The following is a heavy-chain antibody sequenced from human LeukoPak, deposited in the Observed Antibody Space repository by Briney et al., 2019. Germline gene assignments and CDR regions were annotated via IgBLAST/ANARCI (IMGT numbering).Heavy chain of an antibody. V-gene: IGHV4-39*07. J-gene: IGHJ4*02. CDR2: IYHSGST. Sequence: SSETLSLTCTVSSGSISSSSYYWGWIRQPPGKGLEWIGEIYHSGSTNYNPSLKSRVTISVDKSKNQFSLKLSSVTAADTAVYYCARVSSGWYRNFDYWGQGTLVTVSS. CDR1: SGSISSSSYY. CDR3: ARVSSGWYRNFDY. D-gene: IGHD6-19*01.